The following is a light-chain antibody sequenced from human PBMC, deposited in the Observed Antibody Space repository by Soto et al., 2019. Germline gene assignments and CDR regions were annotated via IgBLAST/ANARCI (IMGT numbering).Light chain of an antibody. V-gene: IGLV8-61*01. CDR3: VLYMGSGIWV. Sequence: QAVVTQEPSFSVSPGGTVTLTCGLSSGSVSTNYYPSWYQQTPGQVPRTLIYTTNIRSSGVPDRFSGSILGNKAALTITGAQADDESDYYCVLYMGSGIWVFGGGTKVTVL. CDR2: TTN. CDR1: SGSVSTNYY. J-gene: IGLJ3*02.